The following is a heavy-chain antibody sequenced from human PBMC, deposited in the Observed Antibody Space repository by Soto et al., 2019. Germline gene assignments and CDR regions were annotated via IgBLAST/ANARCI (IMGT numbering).Heavy chain of an antibody. J-gene: IGHJ4*02. CDR3: AKDRFTPVVPAAIRGVYFDY. Sequence: GGSLRLSCAASGFTFSSYAMSWVRQAPGKGLEWVSAISGSGGSTYYADSVKGRFTISRDNSKNTLYLQMNSLRAEDTAVYYCAKDRFTPVVPAAIRGVYFDYWGQGTLVTVSS. V-gene: IGHV3-23*01. CDR2: ISGSGGST. D-gene: IGHD2-2*02. CDR1: GFTFSSYA.